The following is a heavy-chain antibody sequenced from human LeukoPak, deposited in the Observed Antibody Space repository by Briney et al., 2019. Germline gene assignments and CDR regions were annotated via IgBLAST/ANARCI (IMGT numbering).Heavy chain of an antibody. V-gene: IGHV6-1*01. CDR1: GDSVSTNSAA. J-gene: IGHJ4*02. Sequence: SQTLSLTCAISGDSVSTNSAAWNWIRQSPSRGLEWLGRTYYRSKWYYDYALSVKSRITINPDTSKNQFSLHLNSVTSEDTAVYYCAREYSSAYDYWGQGTLVTVSS. D-gene: IGHD6-19*01. CDR3: AREYSSAYDY. CDR2: TYYRSKWYY.